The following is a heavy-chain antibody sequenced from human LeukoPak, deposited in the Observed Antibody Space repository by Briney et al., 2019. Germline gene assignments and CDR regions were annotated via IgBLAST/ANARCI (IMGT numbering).Heavy chain of an antibody. CDR1: GGTVSRYA. CDR3: ARGPGQLPRYYYYMDV. Sequence: ASVKVSCKASGGTVSRYAISWVRQAPGQGLEWMGGTIPLFGTANYAQKFQGRVTITADESTGTAYMELSSLRSEDTAVYYCARGPGQLPRYYYYMDVWGKGTTVTISS. V-gene: IGHV1-69*13. J-gene: IGHJ6*03. D-gene: IGHD2-2*01. CDR2: TIPLFGTA.